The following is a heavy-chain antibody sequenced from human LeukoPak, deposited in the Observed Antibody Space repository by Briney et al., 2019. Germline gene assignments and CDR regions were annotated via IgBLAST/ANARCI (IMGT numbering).Heavy chain of an antibody. J-gene: IGHJ6*02. Sequence: PGGSLRLSCAASGFTFSIYGMHWVRQAPGKGLEWVAAISYDGSNQYYADSVKGRFTISKDNAKNSLYLQMNSLRAEDTALYHCARNNGMDVWGQGTTVIVSS. CDR2: ISYDGSNQ. CDR1: GFTFSIYG. CDR3: ARNNGMDV. V-gene: IGHV3-30*03.